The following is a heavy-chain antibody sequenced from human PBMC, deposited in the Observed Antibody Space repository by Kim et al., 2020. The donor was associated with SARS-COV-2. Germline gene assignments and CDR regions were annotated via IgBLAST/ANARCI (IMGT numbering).Heavy chain of an antibody. CDR1: GFPFSVFS. CDR2: ISTSSDII. D-gene: IGHD2-21*01. Sequence: GGSLRLSCAASGFPFSVFSMNWVRQAPGKGLEWLSYISTSSDIITYADSMRGRATISRDNAENSISLQLNSLRPDDTAVYYCARDQGFAFDHWGQGTLVT. CDR3: ARDQGFAFDH. J-gene: IGHJ4*02. V-gene: IGHV3-48*04.